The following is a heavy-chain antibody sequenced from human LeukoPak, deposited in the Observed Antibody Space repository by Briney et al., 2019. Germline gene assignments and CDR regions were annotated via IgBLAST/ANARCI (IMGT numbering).Heavy chain of an antibody. V-gene: IGHV1-18*01. J-gene: IGHJ4*02. Sequence: ASVKVSCKASGYTFTSYGISWVRQAPGQGLEWMGWISAYNGNTNYAQKLQGRVTMTTDTSTSTAYMELRSLGSDDTAVYYCARVGRYYGSGSYFIWGQGTLVTVSS. D-gene: IGHD3-10*01. CDR1: GYTFTSYG. CDR2: ISAYNGNT. CDR3: ARVGRYYGSGSYFI.